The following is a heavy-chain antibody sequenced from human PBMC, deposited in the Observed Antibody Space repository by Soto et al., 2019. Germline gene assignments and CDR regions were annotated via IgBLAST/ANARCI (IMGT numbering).Heavy chain of an antibody. D-gene: IGHD3-10*01. V-gene: IGHV3-23*01. Sequence: GGSLRLSCAASGFTFSSYAMSWVRQAPGKGLEWVSAISGSGGSTYYADSVKGRFTISRDNSKNTLYLQMNSLRAEETAVYYSAKDRPVKIITMVRGVITYYFDYWGQGTLVTVSS. CDR1: GFTFSSYA. CDR2: ISGSGGST. J-gene: IGHJ4*02. CDR3: AKDRPVKIITMVRGVITYYFDY.